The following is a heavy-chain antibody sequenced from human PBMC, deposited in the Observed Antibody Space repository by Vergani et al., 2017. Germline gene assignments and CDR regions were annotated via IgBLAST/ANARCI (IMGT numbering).Heavy chain of an antibody. D-gene: IGHD2-2*02. V-gene: IGHV4-61*02. CDR2: IYTSGST. J-gene: IGHJ5*02. CDR1: GGSISSGSYY. Sequence: QVQLQESGPGLVKPSQTLSLTCTVSGGSISSGSYYWSWIRQPAGKGLEWIGRIYTSGSTNYNPSLKSRVTISVDTSKNQFSLKLSSVTAADTAVYYCAGGLRQLLYFSGRGGNWFDPWGQGTLVTVSS. CDR3: AGGLRQLLYFSGRGGNWFDP.